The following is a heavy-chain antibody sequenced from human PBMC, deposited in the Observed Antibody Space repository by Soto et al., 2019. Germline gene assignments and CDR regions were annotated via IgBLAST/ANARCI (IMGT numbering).Heavy chain of an antibody. CDR1: GYRFTTYW. J-gene: IGHJ3*02. D-gene: IGHD2-15*01. V-gene: IGHV5-51*01. Sequence: PXESLKISFKGYGYRFTTYWIGWVRQKPGKGLEWMGIIYPGDSDARYSPSFQGQVIMSADKSISTAYLQWSSLKASDTAMYYCARIDCSGGSCSPNDAFDIWGQGTMVTVSS. CDR2: IYPGDSDA. CDR3: ARIDCSGGSCSPNDAFDI.